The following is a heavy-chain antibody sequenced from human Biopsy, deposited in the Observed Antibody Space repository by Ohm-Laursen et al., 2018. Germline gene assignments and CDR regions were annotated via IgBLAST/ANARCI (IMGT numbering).Heavy chain of an antibody. V-gene: IGHV4-38-2*01. Sequence: TLSLTCAVSGYSVTNDYYWGWIRQPPGKGLEWIGNIYYDGITYYNPSLKSRVAVSVDTSKNQFSLRLTSVTAADTAVYYCARVAGGYAYYYGMDVWGQGTTVIVFS. D-gene: IGHD5-12*01. J-gene: IGHJ6*02. CDR1: GYSVTNDYY. CDR3: ARVAGGYAYYYGMDV. CDR2: IYYDGIT.